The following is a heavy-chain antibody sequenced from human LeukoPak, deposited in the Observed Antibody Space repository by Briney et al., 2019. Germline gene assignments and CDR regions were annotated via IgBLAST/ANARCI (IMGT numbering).Heavy chain of an antibody. D-gene: IGHD2-15*01. CDR2: INHSGST. Sequence: SETLSLTCAVYGGSFSGYYWSWIRQPPGKGLEWIGEINHSGSTNYNPSLKSRVTISVDTSKNQFSLKLSSVTAADTAVYYCARATYCSGDSCYFGIFDYWGQGTLVTVSS. V-gene: IGHV4-34*01. CDR1: GGSFSGYY. J-gene: IGHJ4*02. CDR3: ARATYCSGDSCYFGIFDY.